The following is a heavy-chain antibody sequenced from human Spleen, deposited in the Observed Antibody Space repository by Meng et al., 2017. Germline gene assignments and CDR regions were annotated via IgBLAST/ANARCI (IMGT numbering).Heavy chain of an antibody. Sequence: GESLKISCAASGFSVSHNYMSWVRQAPGKGLVWLSVIYSTGTIYYADSVRGRLTISRDNSKNMLYLQMNSLRVEDTAVYYCARITPGTEWFFDYWGQGTLVTVSS. D-gene: IGHD1-1*01. V-gene: IGHV3-53*01. CDR2: IYSTGTI. CDR3: ARITPGTEWFFDY. J-gene: IGHJ4*02. CDR1: GFSVSHNY.